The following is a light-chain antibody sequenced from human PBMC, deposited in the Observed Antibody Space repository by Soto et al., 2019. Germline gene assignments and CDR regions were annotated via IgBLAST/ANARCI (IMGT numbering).Light chain of an antibody. Sequence: DIQMIQSPSSLSASVGDRVTITCRARQSISTYLSWYQQKPGKAHTLLISAASSLQSGVPSTLSGSVSGTDFTLTISNLQPEDFATYYWQQSYSIPRTLGQGTKLAF. J-gene: IGKJ2*01. V-gene: IGKV1-39*01. CDR2: AAS. CDR1: QSISTY. CDR3: QQSYSIPRT.